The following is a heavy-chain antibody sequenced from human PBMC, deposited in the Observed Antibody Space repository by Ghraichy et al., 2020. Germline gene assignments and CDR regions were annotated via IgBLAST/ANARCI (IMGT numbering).Heavy chain of an antibody. CDR3: AREGGPYSNYAFWLLYGMDV. Sequence: ASVKVSCKASGYTFTGYYMHWVRQAPGQGLEWMGWINPNSGGTNYAQKFQGRVTMTRDTSISTAYMELSRLRSDDTAVYYCAREGGPYSNYAFWLLYGMDVWGQGTTVTVSS. V-gene: IGHV1-2*02. D-gene: IGHD4-11*01. CDR1: GYTFTGYY. J-gene: IGHJ6*02. CDR2: INPNSGGT.